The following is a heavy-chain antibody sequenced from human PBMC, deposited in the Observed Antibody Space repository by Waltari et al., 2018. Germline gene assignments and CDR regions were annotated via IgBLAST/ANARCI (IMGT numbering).Heavy chain of an antibody. V-gene: IGHV3-30*04. CDR3: ARDYCDRTNCHGMDV. D-gene: IGHD3-22*01. CDR1: VFTYRSYP. J-gene: IGHJ6*02. Sequence: QVQLVESGGGVLEPGRSLRLSCQACVFTYRSYPMHWVRQAPGKGLEWVAVISYNGRNIYYVDSVKGRFTISRDNSKKTLYMQMNSLRAEDTAVYYCARDYCDRTNCHGMDVWGQGTTVTVSS. CDR2: ISYNGRNI.